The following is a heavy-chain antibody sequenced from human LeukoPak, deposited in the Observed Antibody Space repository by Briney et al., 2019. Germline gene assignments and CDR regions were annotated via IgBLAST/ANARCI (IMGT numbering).Heavy chain of an antibody. D-gene: IGHD1-14*01. CDR3: ATGKIKGWRKASFDP. V-gene: IGHV1-24*01. J-gene: IGHJ5*02. CDR2: FDPEDGET. CDR1: GYTLTELS. Sequence: ASVKVSCKVSGYTLTELSMHWVRQAPGKGLERMGGFDPEDGETIYAQKFQGRVTMTEDTPTDTAYMELSSLRSGDTAVYYCATGKIKGWRKASFDPWGQGTMVTVSS.